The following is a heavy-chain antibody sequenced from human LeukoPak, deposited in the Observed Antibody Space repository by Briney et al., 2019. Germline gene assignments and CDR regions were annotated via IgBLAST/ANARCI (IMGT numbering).Heavy chain of an antibody. J-gene: IGHJ6*02. CDR2: ISWNSGAK. Sequence: SLRLSCAASGFTFDDYAMHLVRQAPGKGLEWVSGISWNSGAKAYADSVRGRFTISRDNAKNSLYLQMNSLRGEDTALYYCAKARLMAAPFYYYGMDVWGPGTTVTVSS. CDR1: GFTFDDYA. CDR3: AKARLMAAPFYYYGMDV. D-gene: IGHD5-24*01. V-gene: IGHV3-9*01.